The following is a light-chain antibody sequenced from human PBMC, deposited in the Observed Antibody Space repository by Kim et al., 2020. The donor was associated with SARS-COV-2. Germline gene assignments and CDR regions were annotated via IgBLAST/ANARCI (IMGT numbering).Light chain of an antibody. V-gene: IGLV4-69*01. CDR1: SGHSTYG. CDR3: QTWGTGIRV. J-gene: IGLJ3*02. Sequence: QPVLTQSPSASASLGASVKLTCTLSSGHSTYGIAWHQQQPDKGPRFLMRVNSDGSNIKGDGIPDRFSGSSSGAERYLTIASLQSEDEADYYCQTWGTGIRVFGGGTQLTVL. CDR2: VNSDGSN.